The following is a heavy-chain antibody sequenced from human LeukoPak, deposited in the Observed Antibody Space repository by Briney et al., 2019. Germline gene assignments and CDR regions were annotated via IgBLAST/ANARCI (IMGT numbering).Heavy chain of an antibody. V-gene: IGHV3-48*03. D-gene: IGHD3-9*01. CDR2: ISSSSIRR. J-gene: IGHJ6*02. CDR1: GFTFSDYE. Sequence: GGSLRLSCAASGFTFSDYEMNWVRQAPGKGLEWVSYISSSSIRRHHADSVKGRFTISRDNAKNSLYLQMNSLRAEDTAIYYCARARYFYGMDVWGQGTTVTVSS. CDR3: ARARYFYGMDV.